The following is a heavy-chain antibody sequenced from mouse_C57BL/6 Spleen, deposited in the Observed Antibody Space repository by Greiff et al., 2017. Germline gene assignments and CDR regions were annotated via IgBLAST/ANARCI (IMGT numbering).Heavy chain of an antibody. V-gene: IGHV1-69*01. Sequence: QVQLQQPGAELVMPGASVKLSCKASGYTFTSYWMHWVKQRPGQGLEWIGEIDPSDSYTNYNQKFKGKSTLTVDKSSSTAYMQLSSLSSEDSPVYYSARSVESAGRFAYWGPGTLVTVSA. D-gene: IGHD1-1*01. CDR1: GYTFTSYW. CDR2: IDPSDSYT. CDR3: ARSVESAGRFAY. J-gene: IGHJ3*01.